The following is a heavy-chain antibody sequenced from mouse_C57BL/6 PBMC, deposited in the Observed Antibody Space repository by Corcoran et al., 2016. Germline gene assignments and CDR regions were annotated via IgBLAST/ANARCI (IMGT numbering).Heavy chain of an antibody. Sequence: QVQLKQSGAELVRPGASVKLSCTASGYTFTDYYINWVKQRPGQGLEWIARIYPGSGNTYYNEKFKGKATLTAEKSSSTAYMQLSSLTSEDSAVYFCANYYGSSYGWGQGTTLTVSS. V-gene: IGHV1-76*01. J-gene: IGHJ2*01. D-gene: IGHD1-1*01. CDR2: IYPGSGNT. CDR3: ANYYGSSYG. CDR1: GYTFTDYY.